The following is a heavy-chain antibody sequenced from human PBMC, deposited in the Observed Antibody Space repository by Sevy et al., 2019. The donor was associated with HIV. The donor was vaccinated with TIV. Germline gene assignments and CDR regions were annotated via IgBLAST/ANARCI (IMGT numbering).Heavy chain of an antibody. CDR2: ISSRSSNI. D-gene: IGHD3-10*01. CDR3: AGEGLKMGFGEFPYY. Sequence: GGSLRLSCADSGFTFSDYTMHWVRQAPGKGLEWVSSISSRSSNIYYADSVKGRFTSSRDNARKSLYLQMKSLRPEDTAIYYCAGEGLKMGFGEFPYYWGQGTLVTVSS. J-gene: IGHJ4*02. CDR1: GFTFSDYT. V-gene: IGHV3-21*01.